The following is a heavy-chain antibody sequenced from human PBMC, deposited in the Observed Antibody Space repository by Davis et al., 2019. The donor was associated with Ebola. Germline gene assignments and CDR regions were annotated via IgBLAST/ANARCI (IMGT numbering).Heavy chain of an antibody. V-gene: IGHV4-59*01. J-gene: IGHJ4*02. CDR2: IYYSGST. CDR3: ARTPQYSNYGAYFDS. D-gene: IGHD4-11*01. Sequence: SETLSLTCTVSGGSISSYYWSWIRQPPGKGLEWIGYIYYSGSTNYNPSLKSRVTISRDTSKNQFSLKLTSVTPADTAMYYCARTPQYSNYGAYFDSWGQGTLVTVSS. CDR1: GGSISSYY.